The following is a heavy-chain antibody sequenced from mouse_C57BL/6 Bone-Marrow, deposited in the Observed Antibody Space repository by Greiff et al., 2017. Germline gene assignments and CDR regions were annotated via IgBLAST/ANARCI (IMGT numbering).Heavy chain of an antibody. CDR2: IYPRSGNT. V-gene: IGHV1-81*01. Sequence: QVQLQQSGAELARPGASVKLSCKASGYTFTSYGISWVKQRTGQGLEWIGEIYPRSGNTYYNEKFKGKATLTADKSSSTAYIELRSLTSEDSAVYFCARPLYLPAMDYWGQGTSVTVSS. CDR3: ARPLYLPAMDY. D-gene: IGHD5-1-1*01. J-gene: IGHJ4*01. CDR1: GYTFTSYG.